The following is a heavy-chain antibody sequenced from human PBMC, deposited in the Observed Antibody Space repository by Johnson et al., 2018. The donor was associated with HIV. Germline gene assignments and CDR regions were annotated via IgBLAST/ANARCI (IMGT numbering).Heavy chain of an antibody. Sequence: VQLVESGGGVVQPGGSLRLSCAASGFTFSSYEMNWVRQAPGKGLEWVANINQDESEKYYVDSVKGRFTISRDNSKNTLYLQMNSLRAEDTAVYYCARDVTKDAFDIWDQGIMVTVSS. CDR1: GFTFSSYE. CDR2: INQDESEK. D-gene: IGHD4-17*01. CDR3: ARDVTKDAFDI. J-gene: IGHJ3*02. V-gene: IGHV3-7*01.